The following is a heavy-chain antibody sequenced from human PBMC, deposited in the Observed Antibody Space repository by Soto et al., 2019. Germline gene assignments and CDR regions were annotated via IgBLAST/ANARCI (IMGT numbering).Heavy chain of an antibody. J-gene: IGHJ4*02. D-gene: IGHD1-7*01. V-gene: IGHV3-23*01. CDR3: VKLRLELLYLDS. CDR1: GFTFNRYD. Sequence: SGGSLRLSCAASGFTFNRYDMSWVRQAPGKGLEWVSAISASGDNTYYADSVKGRFTISRDGSNNTLYLQMNSLRADDTALYYCVKLRLELLYLDSWGLGALVTVSS. CDR2: ISASGDNT.